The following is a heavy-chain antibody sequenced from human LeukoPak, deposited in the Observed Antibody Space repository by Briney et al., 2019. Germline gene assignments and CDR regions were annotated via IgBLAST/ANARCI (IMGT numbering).Heavy chain of an antibody. Sequence: PSETLSLTCAVYGGSFSGYYWSWIRQPPGKGLEWIGEINHSGSTNYNPSLKSRVTISVDTSKNQFSLKLSSVAAADTAVYYCARQRLAGIAASRRGYFDYWGQGTLVTVSS. V-gene: IGHV4-34*01. CDR2: INHSGST. CDR1: GGSFSGYY. J-gene: IGHJ4*02. D-gene: IGHD6-13*01. CDR3: ARQRLAGIAASRRGYFDY.